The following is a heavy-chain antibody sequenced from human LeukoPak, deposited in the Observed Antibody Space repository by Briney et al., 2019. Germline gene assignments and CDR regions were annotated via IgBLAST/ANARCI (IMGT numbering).Heavy chain of an antibody. CDR3: AKVDGGQSI. CDR2: IHRGGTT. J-gene: IGHJ4*02. V-gene: IGHV3-53*01. D-gene: IGHD6-6*01. Sequence: GGSLRLSCAASGFTVSNNYMSWVRQAPGRGLEWVSLIHRGGTTYHADSVKGRFTIFRDNSKNTVYFQMNSLRAEDTAVYYCAKVDGGQSIWGQGNLVTVSS. CDR1: GFTVSNNY.